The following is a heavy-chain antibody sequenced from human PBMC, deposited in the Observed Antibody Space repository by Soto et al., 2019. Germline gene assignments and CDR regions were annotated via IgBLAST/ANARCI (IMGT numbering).Heavy chain of an antibody. J-gene: IGHJ4*02. D-gene: IGHD4-17*01. Sequence: EVQLVESGGGLVQPGGSLRVSCEASGFTFSSHRIHWVRQAPGQGLEWVSRIDTDGGGTSYADSVKGRFTISTDNAENTVYLQMNGLIVEDTAVYYCATVFDVWGQGTLVTVSS. CDR1: GFTFSSHR. CDR3: ATVFDV. V-gene: IGHV3-74*01. CDR2: IDTDGGGT.